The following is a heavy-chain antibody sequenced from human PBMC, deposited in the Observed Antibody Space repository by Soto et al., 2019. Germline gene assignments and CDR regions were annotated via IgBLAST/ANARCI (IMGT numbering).Heavy chain of an antibody. CDR1: GYSFTSYW. CDR3: ARHSEWGGYDYRDYYYYYGMDV. V-gene: IGHV5-10-1*01. CDR2: IDPSDSYT. D-gene: IGHD5-12*01. J-gene: IGHJ6*02. Sequence: PGESLKISCKGSGYSFTSYWISWVRQMPGKGLEWMGRIDPSDSYTNYSPSFQGHVTISDDKSISTAYLQWSSLKASDTAMYYCARHSEWGGYDYRDYYYYYGMDVWGQGTTVTVSS.